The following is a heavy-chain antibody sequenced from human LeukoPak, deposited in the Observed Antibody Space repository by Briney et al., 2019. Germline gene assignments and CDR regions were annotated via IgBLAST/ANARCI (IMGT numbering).Heavy chain of an antibody. CDR2: INHSGST. Sequence: PSETLSLTCAVYGGSFSGYYWSWIRQPPGKGLEWIGEINHSGSTNYNPSLKSRVTISVDTSKNQFSLKLSSVTAADTAVYYCAGGGQRLAPYFDYWGQGTLVTVSS. CDR1: GGSFSGYY. V-gene: IGHV4-34*01. D-gene: IGHD6-25*01. J-gene: IGHJ4*02. CDR3: AGGGQRLAPYFDY.